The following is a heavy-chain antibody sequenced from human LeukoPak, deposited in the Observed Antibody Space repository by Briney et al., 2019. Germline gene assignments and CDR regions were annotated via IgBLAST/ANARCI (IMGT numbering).Heavy chain of an antibody. J-gene: IGHJ5*02. D-gene: IGHD2-2*01. Sequence: SETLSLTCTASGGSISSSSYYWGWIRQPPGKGLEWIGSIYYSGSTYYNPSLKSRVTISVDTSKNQFSLKLSSVTAADTAVYYCARPRYCSSTSCYDWFDPWGQGTLVTVSS. V-gene: IGHV4-39*01. CDR2: IYYSGST. CDR3: ARPRYCSSTSCYDWFDP. CDR1: GGSISSSSYY.